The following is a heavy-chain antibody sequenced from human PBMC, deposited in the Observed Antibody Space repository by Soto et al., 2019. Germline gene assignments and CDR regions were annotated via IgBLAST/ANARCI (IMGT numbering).Heavy chain of an antibody. CDR3: AKGGWLDS. D-gene: IGHD2-15*01. V-gene: IGHV3-23*01. CDR1: GFTFSNYD. Sequence: EVPLLESGGNLVQPGGSLRLSCVASGFTFSNYDMSWVRQAPGKGLEWVSLINTSGGGTYYADSVKGRFTISRDKSKNTLYLQMNSLRAEDTAVYYCAKGGWLDSWGQGTLVTVSS. J-gene: IGHJ4*02. CDR2: INTSGGGT.